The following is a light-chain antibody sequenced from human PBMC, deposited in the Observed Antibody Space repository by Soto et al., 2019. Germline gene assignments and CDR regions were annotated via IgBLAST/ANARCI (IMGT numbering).Light chain of an antibody. Sequence: EIVMTQSPATLSVSPGERATLSCRVSQSVSSNLAWYQQKPGQAPRLLIYGASTTATGIPARFSGSGSGTEFTLTISSLQSEDFAVYYCQQYNNWPSFTFGPGTKVDIK. V-gene: IGKV3-15*01. J-gene: IGKJ3*01. CDR3: QQYNNWPSFT. CDR2: GAS. CDR1: QSVSSN.